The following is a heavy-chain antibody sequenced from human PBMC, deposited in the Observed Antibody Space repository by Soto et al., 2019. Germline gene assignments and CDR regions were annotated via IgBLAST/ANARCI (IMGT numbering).Heavy chain of an antibody. CDR3: AQNLPRTGRFDY. J-gene: IGHJ4*02. Sequence: SETLSLTCTLSGASITSTTYFWAWIRQPPGKGLEWVGSIYYSGRTYYNPSLRSRVTISVDRSKNQFSLTMSSVTAADTAVYYCAQNLPRTGRFDYWGQGTSVTVSS. CDR1: GASITSTTYF. V-gene: IGHV4-39*01. CDR2: IYYSGRT.